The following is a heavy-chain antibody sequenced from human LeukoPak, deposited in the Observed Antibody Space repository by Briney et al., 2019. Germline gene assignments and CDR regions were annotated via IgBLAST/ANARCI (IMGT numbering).Heavy chain of an antibody. V-gene: IGHV3-23*01. J-gene: IGHJ4*02. Sequence: GGPLRLSCAASGFSFSTYAMSWVRQAPGKGLEWVSGVNGNGGSTSYADSVKGRFTIFRDNSKNTVYLQMNSLRVEDTAVYYCAKSLYGGCDYWGQGTVVTVSS. CDR2: VNGNGGST. D-gene: IGHD3-16*02. CDR3: AKSLYGGCDY. CDR1: GFSFSTYA.